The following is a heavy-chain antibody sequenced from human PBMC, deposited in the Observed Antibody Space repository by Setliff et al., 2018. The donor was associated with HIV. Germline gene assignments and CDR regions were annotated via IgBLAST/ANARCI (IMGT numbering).Heavy chain of an antibody. V-gene: IGHV1-24*01. CDR3: ATDPGYSSTWYSESFQH. Sequence: AASVKVSCKISGYTLTELSIHWVRQAPGKGLEWMANFDPEDGETFYAQKFQGRLTMTEDTSTDTAYMELSSLRSDDTAMYYCATDPGYSSTWYSESFQHWGQGTEVTV. CDR2: FDPEDGET. CDR1: GYTLTELS. D-gene: IGHD6-13*01. J-gene: IGHJ1*01.